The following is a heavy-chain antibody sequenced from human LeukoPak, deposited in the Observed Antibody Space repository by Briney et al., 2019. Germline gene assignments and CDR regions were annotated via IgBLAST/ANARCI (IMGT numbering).Heavy chain of an antibody. V-gene: IGHV3-74*01. Sequence: PGGSLRLSCAASGFTFSSYWMHWVRQAPGKGLVWVSRINTDGSATTYADSVKGRFTISRDNAKNSLYLQMNSLRAEDTALYYCATGLVAGRYYYYGMDVWGQGTTVTVSS. J-gene: IGHJ6*02. CDR2: INTDGSAT. D-gene: IGHD6-19*01. CDR1: GFTFSSYW. CDR3: ATGLVAGRYYYYGMDV.